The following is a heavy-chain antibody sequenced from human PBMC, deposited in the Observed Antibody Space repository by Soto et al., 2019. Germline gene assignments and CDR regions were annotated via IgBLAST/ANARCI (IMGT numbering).Heavy chain of an antibody. V-gene: IGHV4-39*07. CDR3: ARGGRLFLRGYSYGSFDY. CDR2: IYHIGNT. J-gene: IGHJ4*02. Sequence: SETLSLTCTVSGGSISTRSSYWGWIRQPPGKGLEWIGSIYHIGNTYYNPSLKSRVTISVDTSKNQFSLKLSSVTAADTAVYYCARGGRLFLRGYSYGSFDYWGQGTLVTVSS. D-gene: IGHD5-18*01. CDR1: GGSISTRSSY.